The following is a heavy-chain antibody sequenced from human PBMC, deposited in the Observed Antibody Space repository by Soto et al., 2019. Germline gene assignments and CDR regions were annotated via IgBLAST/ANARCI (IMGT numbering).Heavy chain of an antibody. D-gene: IGHD6-13*01. CDR2: ISYDGSNK. Sequence: GGSLRLSCAASGFTFSSYGMHWVRQAPGKGLEWVAVISYDGSNKYYADSVKGRFTISRDNSKNTLYLQMNSLRAEDTAVYYCAKGISLKQQLLKNYFDYWGQGTLVTVSS. V-gene: IGHV3-30*18. J-gene: IGHJ4*02. CDR1: GFTFSSYG. CDR3: AKGISLKQQLLKNYFDY.